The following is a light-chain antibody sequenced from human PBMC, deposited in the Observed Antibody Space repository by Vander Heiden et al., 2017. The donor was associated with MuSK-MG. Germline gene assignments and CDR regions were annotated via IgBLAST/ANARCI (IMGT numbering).Light chain of an antibody. V-gene: IGKV1-5*03. CDR2: KAS. J-gene: IGKJ1*01. Sequence: DIQMTQSPSTFSASVGDRVTITCRASRVIGQWLAWYQQKPGKAPRLLIYKASILESGVPLRSSGSSSGTEFTLTISSLQPEDFATYNCQQYNSFWTFGQGTKVEIK. CDR3: QQYNSFWT. CDR1: RVIGQW.